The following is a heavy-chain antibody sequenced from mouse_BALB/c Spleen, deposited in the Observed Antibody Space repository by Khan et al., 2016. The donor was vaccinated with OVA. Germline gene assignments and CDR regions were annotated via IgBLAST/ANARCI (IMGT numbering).Heavy chain of an antibody. J-gene: IGHJ1*01. Sequence: QVQLKQSGPGLVQPSQSLSITCTVSGFSLSSYGVHWVRQSPGKGLEWLGVIWSGGSTDYNAAFISRLSISKDNSKSHVFFKMNSLQANDTAIYYCARNGDYVDWYFDDWGAGTTVTVSS. D-gene: IGHD2-13*01. V-gene: IGHV2-2*02. CDR3: ARNGDYVDWYFDD. CDR1: GFSLSSYG. CDR2: IWSGGST.